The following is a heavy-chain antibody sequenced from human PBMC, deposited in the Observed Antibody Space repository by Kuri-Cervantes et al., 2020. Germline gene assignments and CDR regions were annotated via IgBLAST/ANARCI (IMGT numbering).Heavy chain of an antibody. CDR3: ARSGHTRSPHHYMDV. CDR2: MDPNSGNT. Sequence: ASVKVSCKASGYTFTSYDINWVRQATGQGLEWMGWMDPNSGNTGYAQKFQGRVTITTDESTSTAYMELSSLRSEDTAVYYCARSGHTRSPHHYMDVWGKGISVTVSS. J-gene: IGHJ6*03. D-gene: IGHD1-26*01. V-gene: IGHV1-8*03. CDR1: GYTFTSYD.